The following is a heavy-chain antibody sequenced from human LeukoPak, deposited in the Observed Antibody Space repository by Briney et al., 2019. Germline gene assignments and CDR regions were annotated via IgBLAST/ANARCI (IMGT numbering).Heavy chain of an antibody. CDR1: GYSCSDYW. Sequence: PGASLQISCKGAGYSCSDYWIGWVGQMPGKGLEWMGIIHPGDSGTRYSPSFQGQVTMSVHESITTAYLQWSSLRASDSAIYDSARGGTYRYGSSDYWGQGTPVTVSS. J-gene: IGHJ4*01. CDR2: IHPGDSGT. V-gene: IGHV5-51*01. CDR3: ARGGTYRYGSSDY. D-gene: IGHD5-18*01.